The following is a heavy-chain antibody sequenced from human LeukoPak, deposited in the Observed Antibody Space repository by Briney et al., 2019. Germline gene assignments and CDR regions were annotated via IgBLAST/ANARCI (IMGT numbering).Heavy chain of an antibody. CDR3: ARRYGGGWYHFDY. CDR2: IYYTGST. V-gene: IGHV4-39*01. CDR1: GGSISSSSYY. Sequence: PSETLSLTCRVSGGSISSSSYYWGWIRQPPGKGLEWIGAIYYTGSTSYNPSLKSRVTMSVDTSKNQFSLKLSSVTAADTAVYYCARRYGGGWYHFDYWGQGTLVTVSS. J-gene: IGHJ4*02. D-gene: IGHD6-19*01.